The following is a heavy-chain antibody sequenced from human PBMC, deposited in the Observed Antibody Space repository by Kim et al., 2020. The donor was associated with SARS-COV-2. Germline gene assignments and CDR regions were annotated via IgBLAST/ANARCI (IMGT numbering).Heavy chain of an antibody. CDR3: ARDPVGVSSSWYFLDY. CDR2: ISSSSSTI. V-gene: IGHV3-48*02. J-gene: IGHJ4*02. Sequence: GGSLRLSCAASGFTFSSYSMNWVRQAPGKGLEWVSYISSSSSTIYYADSVKGRFTISRDNAKNSLYLQMNSLRDEDTAVYYCARDPVGVSSSWYFLDYWGQGTLVTVSS. CDR1: GFTFSSYS. D-gene: IGHD6-13*01.